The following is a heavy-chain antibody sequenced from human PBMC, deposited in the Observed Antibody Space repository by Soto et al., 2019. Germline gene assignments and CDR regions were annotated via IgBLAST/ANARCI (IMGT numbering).Heavy chain of an antibody. CDR2: IDQNGIT. J-gene: IGHJ6*02. CDR1: GGSISSSKW. CDR3: VRMNRDYYYYGMDV. Sequence: SETLSLTCDVSGGSISSSKWWTWVRQPPGKGLEWIGKIDQNGITNYNPSLESRVTISKNKSTNQLFLNLTSVTAADTAMYYCVRMNRDYYYYGMDVWGQGTTVTVSS. V-gene: IGHV4-4*02.